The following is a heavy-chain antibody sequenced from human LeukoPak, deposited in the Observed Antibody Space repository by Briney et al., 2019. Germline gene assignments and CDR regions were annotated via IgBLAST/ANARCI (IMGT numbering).Heavy chain of an antibody. Sequence: GSLRLSCAASGFTFGSYAMSWVRQAPGKGLEWVSAISGSGGSTYYADSVKGRFTISRDNSKNTLYLQMNSLRAEDTAVYYCAKAVGVVVQYLDYWGQGTLVTVSS. CDR2: ISGSGGST. D-gene: IGHD2-2*01. V-gene: IGHV3-23*01. CDR1: GFTFGSYA. J-gene: IGHJ4*02. CDR3: AKAVGVVVQYLDY.